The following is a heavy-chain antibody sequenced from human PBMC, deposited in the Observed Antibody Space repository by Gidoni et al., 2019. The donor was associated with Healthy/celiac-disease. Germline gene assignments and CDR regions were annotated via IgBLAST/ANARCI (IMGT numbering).Heavy chain of an antibody. CDR2: IYPGDSDT. V-gene: IGHV5-51*01. J-gene: IGHJ3*02. CDR1: GYSFPSYG. CDR3: ARPGYVEMATMSNVPDAFDI. Sequence: EVQLVQSGAEVKKPGETLKISGKGSGYSFPSYGIGWVRRMPGKGLEWRGIIYPGDSDTRSSPSFQGQVTISADKSISTAYLQWSSLKASDTAMYYCARPGYVEMATMSNVPDAFDIWGQVTMVTVSS. D-gene: IGHD5-12*01.